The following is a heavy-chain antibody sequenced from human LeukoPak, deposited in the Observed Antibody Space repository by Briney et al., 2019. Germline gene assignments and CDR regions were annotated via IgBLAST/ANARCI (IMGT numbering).Heavy chain of an antibody. J-gene: IGHJ4*01. D-gene: IGHD3-22*01. CDR3: ARAGSSTYYHFDY. CDR2: IYPSDSDT. Sequence: GESLKISCMGSGYSFTSYWIGWVRQMPGKGLEYMGIIYPSDSDTRYSPSFQGQVTISADKSVSTAYLQWSSLKASDTAMYYCARAGSSTYYHFDYWGHGTLVTVSS. CDR1: GYSFTSYW. V-gene: IGHV5-51*01.